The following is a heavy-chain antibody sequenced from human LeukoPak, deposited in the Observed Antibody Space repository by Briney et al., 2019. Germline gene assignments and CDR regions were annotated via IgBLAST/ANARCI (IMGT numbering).Heavy chain of an antibody. V-gene: IGHV3-23*01. Sequence: GGSLRLSCAASGFTFSSYAMTWVRQGPGKGLEWVSDISGGGGSTFYADSVKGRFTISRDNSKNKLYLQIHSLRAEDTAVYHCAIYGGSGTNAFDMWGQGTMVTVSS. J-gene: IGHJ3*02. CDR1: GFTFSSYA. CDR3: AIYGGSGTNAFDM. CDR2: ISGGGGST. D-gene: IGHD5-12*01.